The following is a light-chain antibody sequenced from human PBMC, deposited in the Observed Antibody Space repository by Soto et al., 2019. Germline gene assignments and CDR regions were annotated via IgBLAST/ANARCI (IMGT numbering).Light chain of an antibody. CDR3: QQYYTWPQA. CDR1: QSVSSN. Sequence: EIVMTQSPATLSVSPGERATLPCRASQSVSSNLAWYQQKPGQAPRLLIYDTSTRATGIPARFSGSGSGTDFTLTISSLQSEDFAVYYCQQYYTWPQAFGQGTKVEIK. V-gene: IGKV3-15*01. J-gene: IGKJ1*01. CDR2: DTS.